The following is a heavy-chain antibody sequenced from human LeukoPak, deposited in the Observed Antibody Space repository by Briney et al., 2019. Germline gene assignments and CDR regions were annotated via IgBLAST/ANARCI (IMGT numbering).Heavy chain of an antibody. J-gene: IGHJ4*02. CDR1: GFTFRTYA. CDR2: ISDGGGRT. V-gene: IGHV3-23*01. CDR3: TKNQILDDTGSWYTY. D-gene: IGHD6-13*01. Sequence: GGSLRLSCGASGFTFRTYAMSWVRQALGKGLEWVSGISDGGGRTFYAESVKGRFTVSRDNSRNTLYLRMNSLRAEDTAIYYCTKNQILDDTGSWYTYWGQGTLVTVSS.